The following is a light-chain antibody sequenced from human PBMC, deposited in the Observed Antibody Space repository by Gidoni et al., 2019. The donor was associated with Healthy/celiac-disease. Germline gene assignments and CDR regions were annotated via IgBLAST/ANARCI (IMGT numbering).Light chain of an antibody. V-gene: IGKV3-20*01. Sequence: IVLTHSPGTLSLSPGERATLSCRASQSVSSSYLAWYQQKPGQAPRLLNYGASSRPTGIPDRCSGSASGTYFTLTISRLEDEDVAVYCCQQYGSQRTFGQGTKLEIK. CDR1: QSVSSSY. J-gene: IGKJ2*01. CDR3: QQYGSQRT. CDR2: GAS.